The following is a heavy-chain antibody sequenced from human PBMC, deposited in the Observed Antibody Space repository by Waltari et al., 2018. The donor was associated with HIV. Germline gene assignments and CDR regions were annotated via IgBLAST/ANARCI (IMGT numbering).Heavy chain of an antibody. J-gene: IGHJ4*02. CDR3: ARPSRDGYGYYFDY. Sequence: QVQLQESGPGLVKPSETLSLTRTVSGVSISSYYWSWIRQPPGKGLEWIGYIYYSGSTNYNPSLKSRVTISVDTSKNQFSLKLSSVTAADTAVYYCARPSRDGYGYYFDYWGQGTLVTVSS. CDR1: GVSISSYY. CDR2: IYYSGST. D-gene: IGHD5-12*01. V-gene: IGHV4-59*08.